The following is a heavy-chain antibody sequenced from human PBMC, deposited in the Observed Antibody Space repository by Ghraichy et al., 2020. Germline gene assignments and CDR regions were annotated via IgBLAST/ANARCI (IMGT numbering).Heavy chain of an antibody. D-gene: IGHD3-22*01. V-gene: IGHV1-69*04. CDR3: ASRGDYYDSSGSSDY. Sequence: SVKVSCKASGGTFSSYAISWVRQAPGQGLEWMGRIIPILGIANYAQKFQGRVTITADKSTSTAYMELSSLRSEDTAVYYCASRGDYYDSSGSSDYWGQGTLVTVSS. CDR2: IIPILGIA. CDR1: GGTFSSYA. J-gene: IGHJ4*02.